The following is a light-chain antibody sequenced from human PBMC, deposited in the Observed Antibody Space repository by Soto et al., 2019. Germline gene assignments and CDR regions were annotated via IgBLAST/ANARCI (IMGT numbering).Light chain of an antibody. CDR2: EVT. CDR1: ASDVGGYNY. V-gene: IGLV2-8*01. J-gene: IGLJ2*01. Sequence: QSALAQPPSASGSPGQSVTISCTGTASDVGGYNYVSWVQHHPGNAPKLIIYEVTKRPSGVPDRFSGSEYVNTASLTVSRLQVEDEAEYYWCSYGGRVNLGFGGGTQLTVL. CDR3: CSYGGRVNLG.